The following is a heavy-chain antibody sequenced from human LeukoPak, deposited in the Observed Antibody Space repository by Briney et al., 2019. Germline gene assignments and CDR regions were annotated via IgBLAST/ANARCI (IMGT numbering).Heavy chain of an antibody. Sequence: SVKVSCKASGGTFISYAITWVRQAPGQGLEWMGGIIPIFGTANYAQKFQGRVTITADESTSTAYMELSSLRSEDTAVYYCARDLTPDYYDSKKPKPSGYYYYGMDVWGQGTTVTVSS. V-gene: IGHV1-69*01. CDR3: ARDLTPDYYDSKKPKPSGYYYYGMDV. J-gene: IGHJ6*02. CDR2: IIPIFGTA. D-gene: IGHD3-22*01. CDR1: GGTFISYA.